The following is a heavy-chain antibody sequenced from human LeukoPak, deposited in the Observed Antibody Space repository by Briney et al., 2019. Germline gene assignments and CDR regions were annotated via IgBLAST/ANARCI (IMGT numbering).Heavy chain of an antibody. CDR2: IYYSGST. CDR3: ARDFRAGTSRFDI. D-gene: IGHD1-1*01. J-gene: IGHJ3*02. V-gene: IGHV4-59*01. CDR1: GGSISSYY. Sequence: SATLSLTCTVSGGSISSYYWSWIRQPPGKGLEWIGYIYYSGSTNYNPSLKSRVTISVDTSKNQFSLKLSSVTAADTAVYYCARDFRAGTSRFDIWGQGTMVTVSS.